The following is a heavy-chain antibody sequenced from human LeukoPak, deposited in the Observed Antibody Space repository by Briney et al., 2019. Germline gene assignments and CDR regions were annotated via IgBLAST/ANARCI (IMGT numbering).Heavy chain of an antibody. CDR2: ISYDGSKK. Sequence: GGSLRLPCAASGFTFSSYEMHWVRQAPGKGLEWVATISYDGSKKKYADSVKGRFTISRDSSKNTLYLQMSGLRGEDTAVYYCARDVITPRGGYNPFDYWGQGTLVTVSS. CDR1: GFTFSSYE. CDR3: ARDVITPRGGYNPFDY. J-gene: IGHJ4*02. D-gene: IGHD5-24*01. V-gene: IGHV3-30*03.